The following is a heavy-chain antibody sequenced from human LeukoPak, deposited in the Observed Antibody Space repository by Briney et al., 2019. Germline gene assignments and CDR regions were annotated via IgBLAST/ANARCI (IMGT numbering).Heavy chain of an antibody. CDR2: IILIFGTA. CDR1: GGTFSSYA. Sequence: GSSVKVSCKASGGTFSSYAISWVRQAPGQGLEWMGGIILIFGTANYAQKFQGRVTITTDESTGTAYMELSSLRSEDTAVYYCARDQFGRFDPWGQGTLVTVSS. V-gene: IGHV1-69*05. CDR3: ARDQFGRFDP. D-gene: IGHD3-10*01. J-gene: IGHJ5*02.